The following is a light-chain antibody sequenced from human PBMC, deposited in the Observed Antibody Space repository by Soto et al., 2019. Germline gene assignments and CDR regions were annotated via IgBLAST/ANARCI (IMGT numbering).Light chain of an antibody. CDR2: DTS. V-gene: IGKV3D-20*01. CDR1: QTFSSSS. CDR3: QQYGSSPWT. Sequence: EIVLTQSPATLSLSPGERATLSCGASQTFSSSSLAWYQQKPGLAPRLLIYDTSSRATGIPDRFSGSGSGTDFTLTISRLEPEDFGVYYCQQYGSSPWTFGQGTKVEIK. J-gene: IGKJ1*01.